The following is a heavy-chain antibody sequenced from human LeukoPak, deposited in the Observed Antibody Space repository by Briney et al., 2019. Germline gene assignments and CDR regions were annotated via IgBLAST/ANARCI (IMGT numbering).Heavy chain of an antibody. CDR2: ISGSGGST. D-gene: IGHD6-19*01. CDR3: TAGRYSAVGDD. CDR1: GFTFSSYA. Sequence: GGSLRLSCAASGFTFSSYAMSWVRQAPGKGLEWVSAISGSGGSTYYADSVKGRFTISRDNSKNTLYLQMNSLRAEDTAVYYCTAGRYSAVGDDWGKGTTVTVSS. V-gene: IGHV3-23*01. J-gene: IGHJ6*04.